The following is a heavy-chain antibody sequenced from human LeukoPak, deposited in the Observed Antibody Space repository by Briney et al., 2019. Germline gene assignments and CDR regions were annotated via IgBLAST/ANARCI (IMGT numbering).Heavy chain of an antibody. V-gene: IGHV1-46*02. Sequence: GASVKVSCKASGGTFNNYGINWVRQAPGQGLEWMGIINPSGGSTSYAQKFQGRVTMTRDTSTSTVYMELSSLRSEDTAVYYCARMFTHERAPTNDYWGQGTLVTVSS. J-gene: IGHJ4*02. CDR2: INPSGGST. D-gene: IGHD3-10*02. CDR1: GGTFNNYG. CDR3: ARMFTHERAPTNDY.